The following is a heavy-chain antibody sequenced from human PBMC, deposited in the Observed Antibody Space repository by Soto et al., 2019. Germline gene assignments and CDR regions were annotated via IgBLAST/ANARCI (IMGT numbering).Heavy chain of an antibody. CDR3: ATDSGSGSYSYNYFDP. V-gene: IGHV4-59*01. Sequence: ETLSLTCTVSGGSISSYYWNWIRQPPGKGLEWIGYIYYSGSTNYNPSLKSRVTISIDTPKNQLSLKLNSVTAADTAVYYCATDSGSGSYSYNYFDPLGQGTLVTVSS. J-gene: IGHJ5*02. CDR1: GGSISSYY. CDR2: IYYSGST. D-gene: IGHD3-10*01.